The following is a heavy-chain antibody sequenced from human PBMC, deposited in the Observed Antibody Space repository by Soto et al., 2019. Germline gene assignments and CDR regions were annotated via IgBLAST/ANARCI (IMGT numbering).Heavy chain of an antibody. CDR1: GFSFSNAW. D-gene: IGHD3-22*01. Sequence: EVQLVESGGGLVKPGGSLRLSCAASGFSFSNAWMKWVRQAPGKGLEWVGRIKSEANGGTPDHASAVKGRFIISRDDSKNLLFLQMDRLITDDTAVFYCAHYRDSSARHVDFWGQGTLVTVSS. J-gene: IGHJ4*02. CDR2: IKSEANGGTP. V-gene: IGHV3-15*07. CDR3: AHYRDSSARHVDF.